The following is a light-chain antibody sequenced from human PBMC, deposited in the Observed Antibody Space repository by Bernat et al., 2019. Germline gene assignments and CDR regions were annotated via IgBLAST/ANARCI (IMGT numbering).Light chain of an antibody. CDR1: QGISTW. J-gene: IGKJ5*01. Sequence: DIQMTQSPSSVSASVGARVTITCRASQGISTWLAWYQQKPGKAPKLLLYAASTLPSGVPSRFSGSGSGTDFTLTISNLQPEDFATYYCQQANSFSRSITFGQGTRLEIK. V-gene: IGKV1-12*01. CDR3: QQANSFSRSIT. CDR2: AAS.